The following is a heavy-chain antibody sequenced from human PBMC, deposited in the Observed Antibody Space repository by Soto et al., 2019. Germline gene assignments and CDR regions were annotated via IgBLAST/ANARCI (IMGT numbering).Heavy chain of an antibody. CDR1: GFKVGSSY. D-gene: IGHD1-26*01. Sequence: PAWSLRLSCASSGFKVGSSYVTWVRQVPGEGLEWVSVIVSGGSTHYADSVTGRFTVSRDVSNNTVYLHMSSLRAEDTAVYFCATDSRNVGIGYFDSWGLGTLVTV. V-gene: IGHV3-53*01. CDR2: IVSGGST. CDR3: ATDSRNVGIGYFDS. J-gene: IGHJ4*02.